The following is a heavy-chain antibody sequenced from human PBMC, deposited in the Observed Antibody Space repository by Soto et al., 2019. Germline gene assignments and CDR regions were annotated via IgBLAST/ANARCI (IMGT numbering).Heavy chain of an antibody. Sequence: QVQLVESGGGVVQPGRSLRLSCAASGFTFSSYGMHWVRQAPGKGLEWVAVIWYDGSNKYYADSVKGRFTISRDNSKNTLYLQMNSLRAEDTAVYYCARDTVRGGHPNYCFDYWGQGTLVTVSS. J-gene: IGHJ4*02. CDR2: IWYDGSNK. CDR3: ARDTVRGGHPNYCFDY. CDR1: GFTFSSYG. V-gene: IGHV3-33*01. D-gene: IGHD3-10*01.